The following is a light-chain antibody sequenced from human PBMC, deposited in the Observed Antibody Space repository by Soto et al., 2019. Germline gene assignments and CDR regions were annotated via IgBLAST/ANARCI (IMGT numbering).Light chain of an antibody. J-gene: IGLJ1*01. V-gene: IGLV1-44*01. Sequence: QSVLTQPPSASGTPGQRVTISCSGSSSNIGSNTVNWYQQLPVTAPKLLIYNNNQRPSGVPDRFSGSKSGTSASLAISGLQSEDEADYYCAAWDDSLNGLVFGTGTNLTVL. CDR1: SSNIGSNT. CDR3: AAWDDSLNGLV. CDR2: NNN.